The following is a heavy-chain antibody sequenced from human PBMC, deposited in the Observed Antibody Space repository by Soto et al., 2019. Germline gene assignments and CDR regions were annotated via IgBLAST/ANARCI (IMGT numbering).Heavy chain of an antibody. CDR1: GATYSPFIAYA. J-gene: IGHJ3*01. CDR3: ARSRDRCGGDCYSVYAAFDL. D-gene: IGHD2-21*02. Sequence: QVQLVQSGAEVKKPGSLLKVSCKASGATYSPFIAYAISWLRQAPGQGLEWMGSIIPLGSSQHYAEGFQGRDIIRADSYTFTVSLELTNLTSDDAAVYFCARSRDRCGGDCYSVYAAFDLWGQGTEVTVSS. CDR2: IIPLGSSQ. V-gene: IGHV1-69*04.